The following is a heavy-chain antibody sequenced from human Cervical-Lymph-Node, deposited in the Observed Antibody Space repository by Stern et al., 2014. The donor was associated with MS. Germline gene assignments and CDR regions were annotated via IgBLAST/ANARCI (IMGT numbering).Heavy chain of an antibody. V-gene: IGHV3-30*04. CDR1: GFTFSTYG. CDR2: ISFDGSNR. Sequence: QVQLVQSGGGVVQPGRSLRLPCAASGFTFSTYGLPWVRQGPGKGLEWVSFISFDGSNRNYADAVKGRFTISRDNSKNTLYLQMNSLRAEDTAVYYCARAFVPAHHWGQGTLVTVSS. J-gene: IGHJ5*02. CDR3: ARAFVPAHH. D-gene: IGHD2-8*01.